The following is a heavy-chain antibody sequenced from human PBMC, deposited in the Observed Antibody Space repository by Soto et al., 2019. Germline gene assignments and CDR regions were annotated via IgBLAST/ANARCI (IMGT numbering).Heavy chain of an antibody. CDR3: ARSVHSGWGHFDN. V-gene: IGHV3-30-3*01. J-gene: IGHJ4*02. D-gene: IGHD6-19*01. CDR1: GFPFSNYA. CDR2: ISHDGTTK. Sequence: PGGSLRLSCAVFGFPFSNYATHWVRQAPGKGLEWVAVISHDGTTKFYADSVKGRFTISRDNSKNTLYLQMNSLRAEDTAVYYCARSVHSGWGHFDNWGQGTLVTVSS.